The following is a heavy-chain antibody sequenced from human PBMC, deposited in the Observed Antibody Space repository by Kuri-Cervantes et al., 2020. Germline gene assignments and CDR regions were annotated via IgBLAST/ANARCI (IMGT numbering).Heavy chain of an antibody. J-gene: IGHJ5*02. CDR3: ARQYCSSTSCYFGFDP. Sequence: SQTLSLTCAVSGGSTSSGGYSWSWIRQPPGKGLEWIGYIYHSGSTYYNPSLKSRVTISVDRSKNQFSLKLSSVTAADTAVYYCARQYCSSTSCYFGFDPWGQGTLITVSS. CDR1: GGSTSSGGYS. CDR2: IYHSGST. D-gene: IGHD2-2*01. V-gene: IGHV4-30-2*01.